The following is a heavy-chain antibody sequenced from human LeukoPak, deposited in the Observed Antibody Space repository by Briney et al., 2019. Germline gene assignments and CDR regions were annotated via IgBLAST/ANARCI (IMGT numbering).Heavy chain of an antibody. V-gene: IGHV4-59*01. J-gene: IGHJ4*02. CDR1: GGSISSYY. Sequence: SETLSLTCTVSGGSISSYYWSWIRQPPGKGLERIGYIYYSESTNYNPSLKSRVTISVDTSKNQFSLKLSSVTAADTAVYYCASARAGYYDFWSGYTLFDYWGQGTLVTVSS. CDR2: IYYSEST. D-gene: IGHD3-3*01. CDR3: ASARAGYYDFWSGYTLFDY.